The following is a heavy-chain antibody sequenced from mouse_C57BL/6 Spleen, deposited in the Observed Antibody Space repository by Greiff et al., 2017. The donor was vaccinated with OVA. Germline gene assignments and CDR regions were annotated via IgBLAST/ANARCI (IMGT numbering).Heavy chain of an antibody. V-gene: IGHV1-82*01. J-gene: IGHJ2*01. CDR3: ARSPAQATDFDY. Sequence: QVQLKESGPELVKPGASVKISCKASGYAFSSSWMNWVKQRPGTGLEWIGRIYPGDGDTNYNGKFKGKATLTADKSSSTAYMQLSSLTSEDSAVYFCARSPAQATDFDYWGQGTTLTVSS. CDR1: GYAFSSSW. D-gene: IGHD3-2*02. CDR2: IYPGDGDT.